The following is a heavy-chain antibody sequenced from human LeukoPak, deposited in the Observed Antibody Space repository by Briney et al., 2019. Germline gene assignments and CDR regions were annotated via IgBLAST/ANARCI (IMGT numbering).Heavy chain of an antibody. J-gene: IGHJ4*02. D-gene: IGHD1-26*01. V-gene: IGHV3-30*02. CDR2: TRYGGSDK. Sequence: PGGSLRLSCEASGFTFSSCGMHWVRQAQGKGLEWVAYTRYGGSDKYYIDSVTGRFTIARDNSKKTLYLQMTSLRPDDTAVYFCAKDEGVGASYFDYWGQGTLVAVSS. CDR3: AKDEGVGASYFDY. CDR1: GFTFSSCG.